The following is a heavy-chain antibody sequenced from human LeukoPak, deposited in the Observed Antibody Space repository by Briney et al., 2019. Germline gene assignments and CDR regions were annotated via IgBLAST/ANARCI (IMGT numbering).Heavy chain of an antibody. V-gene: IGHV4-34*01. CDR2: INHSGST. Sequence: PSETLSLTCAVSGYSISSGYYWSWIRQPPGKGLEWIGEINHSGSTNYNPSLKSRVTISVDTSKNQFSLKLSSVTAADTAVYYCARVSYDRGYYYYYYMDVWGKGTTVTVSS. CDR1: GYSISSGYY. CDR3: ARVSYDRGYYYYYYMDV. D-gene: IGHD3-22*01. J-gene: IGHJ6*03.